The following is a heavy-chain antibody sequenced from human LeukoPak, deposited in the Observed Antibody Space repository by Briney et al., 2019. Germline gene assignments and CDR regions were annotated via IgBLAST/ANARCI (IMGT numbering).Heavy chain of an antibody. CDR2: INPNSGNR. V-gene: IGHV1-8*01. J-gene: IGHJ4*02. D-gene: IGHD2-15*01. CDR3: ARVDGSPDY. CDR1: GYTFTSLD. Sequence: ASVKVSCKASGYTFTSLDINWVRQASGQGLEWMGWINPNSGNRGYAQQFQGRVTITRDTSISTVYMVLSSLRSEDTAVYFCARVDGSPDYWGQGTLVTVSS.